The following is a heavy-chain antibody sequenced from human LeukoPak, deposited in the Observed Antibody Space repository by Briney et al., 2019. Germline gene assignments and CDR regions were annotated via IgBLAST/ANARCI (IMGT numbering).Heavy chain of an antibody. D-gene: IGHD3-16*01. CDR1: AGSISSFY. CDR3: ARVDEGGYYYYGMDV. Sequence: SETLSLTCTVSAGSISSFYWSWIRQPPGKGLEWIGYIYSSGSTNYNPSLKSRVTISVDTSKNQFSLKLSSVTAADTAVYYCARVDEGGYYYYGMDVWGQGTTVTVSS. CDR2: IYSSGST. J-gene: IGHJ6*02. V-gene: IGHV4-59*01.